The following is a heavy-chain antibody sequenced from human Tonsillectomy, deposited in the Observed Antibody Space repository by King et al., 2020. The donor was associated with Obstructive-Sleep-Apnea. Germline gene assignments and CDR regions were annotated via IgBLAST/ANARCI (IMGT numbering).Heavy chain of an antibody. CDR1: GFTLSSHT. CDR2: ICSSSSDI. V-gene: IGHV3-21*01. CDR3: ARVSYGVDPTPFDY. D-gene: IGHD2-15*01. J-gene: IGHJ4*02. Sequence: DVQLVESGGGLVKPWGSLRLSCATSGFTLSSHTMSWVRQAPGRGLEWVSSICSSSSDIHYGDSVRGRFTISRDNAKNSLFLQMNRLRAEETAVYYCARVSYGVDPTPFDYWGQGILVIVSS.